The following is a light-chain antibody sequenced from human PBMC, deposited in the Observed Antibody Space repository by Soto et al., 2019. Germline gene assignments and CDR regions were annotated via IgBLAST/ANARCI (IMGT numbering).Light chain of an antibody. CDR1: QSLRHSNGYNY. J-gene: IGKJ2*01. CDR2: LGS. V-gene: IGKV2-28*01. CDR3: MQALQTPDT. Sequence: DIVMTQSPLSLPVTPGEPASISCRSSQSLRHSNGYNYLDWYLQKPGQSPQLLIYLGSNRASGVPDRFSGSGSGTDFTLKISRVEAADVGVYYCMQALQTPDTFGQGTKLEIK.